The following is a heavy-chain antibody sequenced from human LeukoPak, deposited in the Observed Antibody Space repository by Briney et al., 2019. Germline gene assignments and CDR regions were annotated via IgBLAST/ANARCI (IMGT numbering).Heavy chain of an antibody. CDR1: GYSFTSYW. J-gene: IGHJ4*02. CDR2: IYPGDSDT. Sequence: GESLKISCKASGYSFTSYWIGWVRPMPGKGLEWMGIIYPGDSDTTYSPSFQGQVTISADKSISTAYLQWSSLKASDTAMYYCAKLDSNSYSYWGQGTLVTVSS. V-gene: IGHV5-51*01. D-gene: IGHD3-22*01. CDR3: AKLDSNSYSY.